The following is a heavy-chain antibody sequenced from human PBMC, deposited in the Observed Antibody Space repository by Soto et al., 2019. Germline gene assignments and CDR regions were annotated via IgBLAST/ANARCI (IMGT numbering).Heavy chain of an antibody. CDR1: GFTFSNNA. Sequence: QVQLVESGGGVVQPGRSLRLSCAASGFTFSNNAMDWVRQAPGKGLELVAVISYDGSNKYIAESVKGRFTISRDNSKNTLVLQMNSLRAEDTAVYYCARGTTTSAFSAMDVWGQGTTVTVSS. CDR2: ISYDGSNK. CDR3: ARGTTTSAFSAMDV. J-gene: IGHJ6*02. D-gene: IGHD1-1*01. V-gene: IGHV3-30-3*01.